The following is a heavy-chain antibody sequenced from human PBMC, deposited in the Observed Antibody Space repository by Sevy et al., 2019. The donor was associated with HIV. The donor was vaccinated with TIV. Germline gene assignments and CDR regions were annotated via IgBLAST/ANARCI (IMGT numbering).Heavy chain of an antibody. CDR2: ISSSSSTI. D-gene: IGHD5-18*01. Sequence: GGSLRLSCAASGFTFSSYSMNWVRQAPGKGLEWVSYISSSSSTIYYADSVKGRFTISRDNAKNSLYLQMNSLRDEETAVYYCARSGGYRIYYYYYGMDVWGQGTTVTVSS. V-gene: IGHV3-48*02. J-gene: IGHJ6*02. CDR1: GFTFSSYS. CDR3: ARSGGYRIYYYYYGMDV.